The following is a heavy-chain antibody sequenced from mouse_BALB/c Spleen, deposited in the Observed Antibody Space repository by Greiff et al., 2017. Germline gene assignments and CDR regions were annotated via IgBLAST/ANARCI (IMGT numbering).Heavy chain of an antibody. Sequence: EVQLQQSGAELVRPGALVKLSCKASGFNIKDYYMHWVKQRPEQGLEWIGWIDPENGNTIYDPKFQGKASITADTSSNTAYLQLSSLTSEDTAVYYCARLERRFAYWGQGTLVTVSA. J-gene: IGHJ3*01. CDR1: GFNIKDYY. CDR3: ARLERRFAY. CDR2: IDPENGNT. V-gene: IGHV14-1*02.